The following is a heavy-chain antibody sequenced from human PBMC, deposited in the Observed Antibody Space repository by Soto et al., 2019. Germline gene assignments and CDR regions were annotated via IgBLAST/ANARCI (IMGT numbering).Heavy chain of an antibody. D-gene: IGHD4-17*01. CDR2: VYYRGRS. Sequence: XETLCLTCTVAGCSVTNSSYYWGWIRQSPGKGLEWIGSVYYRGRSYSKSSVKSRVTISVDTSKNRFSLSLNSVTASDTAVYFCVSQRTTVPTQAYFDYWGPGALVTVSS. CDR3: VSQRTTVPTQAYFDY. CDR1: GCSVTNSSYY. V-gene: IGHV4-39*01. J-gene: IGHJ4*02.